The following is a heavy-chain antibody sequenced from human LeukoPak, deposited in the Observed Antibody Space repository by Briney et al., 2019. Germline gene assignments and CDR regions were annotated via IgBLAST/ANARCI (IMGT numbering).Heavy chain of an antibody. D-gene: IGHD6-6*01. CDR1: GGSFSGYY. CDR2: INHSGST. Sequence: SSETLSLTCAVYGGSFSGYYWSWIRQPPGKGLEWIGEINHSGSTNYNPSLKSRVTISVDTSKNQFSLKLSSVTAADTAVYYCARLSIAEWGAAAKKGWFDPWGQGTRVTVSS. J-gene: IGHJ5*02. V-gene: IGHV4-34*01. CDR3: ARLSIAEWGAAAKKGWFDP.